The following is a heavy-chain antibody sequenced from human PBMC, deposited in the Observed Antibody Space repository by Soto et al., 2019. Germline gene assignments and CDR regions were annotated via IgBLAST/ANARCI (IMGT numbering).Heavy chain of an antibody. CDR1: GFTFSSYS. V-gene: IGHV3-48*02. CDR3: ARCPGSSWYPYYFDY. D-gene: IGHD6-13*01. J-gene: IGHJ4*02. CDR2: ISSSSSTI. Sequence: GGSLRLSCAASGFTFSSYSMNWVRQAPGKGLEWVSYISSSSSTIYYADSVKGRFTISRDNAKNSLYLQMNSLRDEDTAVYYCARCPGSSWYPYYFDYWGQGTLVTVCS.